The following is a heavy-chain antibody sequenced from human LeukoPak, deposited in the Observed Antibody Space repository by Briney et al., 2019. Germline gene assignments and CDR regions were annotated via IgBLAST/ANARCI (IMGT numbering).Heavy chain of an antibody. V-gene: IGHV3-21*01. Sequence: PGGSLRLSCAASGFTFSSYAMSWVRQAPGKGLEWVSSISSSSSYIYYADSVKGRFTISRDNAKNSLYLQMNSLRAEDTAVYYCARDSENSGYDAYYYYGMDVWGQGTTVTVSS. J-gene: IGHJ6*02. D-gene: IGHD5-12*01. CDR3: ARDSENSGYDAYYYYGMDV. CDR1: GFTFSSYA. CDR2: ISSSSSYI.